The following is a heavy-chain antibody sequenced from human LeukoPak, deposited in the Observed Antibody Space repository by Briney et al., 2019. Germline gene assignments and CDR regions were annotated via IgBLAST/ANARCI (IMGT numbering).Heavy chain of an antibody. Sequence: VASVTVSCTASGYTFTGYYMHWVRQAPGQGLEWMGWINPNSGGTNYAQKFQGWVTMTRDTSISTAYMELSRLRSDDTAVYYCARGSPYYYGSGAEYGMDVWGQGTTVTVSS. CDR3: ARGSPYYYGSGAEYGMDV. J-gene: IGHJ6*02. V-gene: IGHV1-2*04. CDR1: GYTFTGYY. CDR2: INPNSGGT. D-gene: IGHD3-10*01.